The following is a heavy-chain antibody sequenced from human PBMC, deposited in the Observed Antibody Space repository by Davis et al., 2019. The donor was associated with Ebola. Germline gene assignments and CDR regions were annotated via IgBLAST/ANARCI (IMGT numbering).Heavy chain of an antibody. CDR1: GFTFRSYW. D-gene: IGHD3-3*01. Sequence: GESLKISCAASGFTFRSYWMTWVRQAPGKGLEWVSAISSSGDTTYYADPVKGRFTISRDNSKKTLSLQMDILRADDTAVYYCTRRLSYYFDYWGQGTLATVSS. CDR3: TRRLSYYFDY. V-gene: IGHV3-23*01. CDR2: ISSSGDTT. J-gene: IGHJ4*02.